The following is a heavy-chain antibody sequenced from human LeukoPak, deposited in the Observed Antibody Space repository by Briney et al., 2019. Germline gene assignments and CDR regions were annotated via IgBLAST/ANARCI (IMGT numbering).Heavy chain of an antibody. D-gene: IGHD2-21*01. Sequence: SETLSLTCAVYGGSFSGYYWSWILHPPGKGLEWIGEINHSGSTNYNPSLKSRVTISVDTSKNQFSLKLSSVTAADTAVYYCARGPWIPISQLWWYFQHWGQGTLVTVSS. CDR3: ARGPWIPISQLWWYFQH. J-gene: IGHJ1*01. V-gene: IGHV4-34*01. CDR2: INHSGST. CDR1: GGSFSGYY.